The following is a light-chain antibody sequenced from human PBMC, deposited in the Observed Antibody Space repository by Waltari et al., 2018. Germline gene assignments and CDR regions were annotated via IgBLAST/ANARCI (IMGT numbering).Light chain of an antibody. Sequence: QSVLTQPPSVSALPRQRVTIPCSGSRSHIGDNVVQWYQQFSGEAPQLLIYYTNLLSSGISDRFSASKSGTSASLVITGVQSGDEAQYFCAAWDDNLSTWVFGGGTKLAVL. CDR1: RSHIGDNV. J-gene: IGLJ3*02. CDR2: YTN. V-gene: IGLV1-36*01. CDR3: AAWDDNLSTWV.